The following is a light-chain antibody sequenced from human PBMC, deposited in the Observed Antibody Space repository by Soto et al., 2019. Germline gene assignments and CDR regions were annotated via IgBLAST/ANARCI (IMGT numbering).Light chain of an antibody. V-gene: IGKV1-5*03. Sequence: DIQMTQSPSTLSASVGDRVTIICRASQSISNWLAWYQQKPGKAPKILIYKASSLESGVPSRFSGSGSGTEFTLTISSLQPDDFATYYCQQYNSYSFGQGTKVDIK. J-gene: IGKJ1*01. CDR1: QSISNW. CDR2: KAS. CDR3: QQYNSYS.